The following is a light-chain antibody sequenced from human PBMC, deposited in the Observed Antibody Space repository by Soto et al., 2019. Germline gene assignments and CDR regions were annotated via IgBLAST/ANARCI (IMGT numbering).Light chain of an antibody. V-gene: IGLV1-51*01. CDR3: GTWDTSLSAVV. J-gene: IGLJ2*01. Sequence: QSVLTQPPSVSAAPGQTVTISCSGSNSNIGNNYVSWYQHLPGTAPKLLIYDSNKRPSGIPDRFSGSKSGTSATLGITGLQTGDEADYYCGTWDTSLSAVVFGGGTKVTVL. CDR1: NSNIGNNY. CDR2: DSN.